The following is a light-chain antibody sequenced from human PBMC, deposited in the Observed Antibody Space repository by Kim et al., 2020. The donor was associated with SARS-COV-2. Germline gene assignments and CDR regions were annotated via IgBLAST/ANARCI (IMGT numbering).Light chain of an antibody. V-gene: IGKV1-27*01. CDR2: AAS. CDR1: QDISNY. Sequence: ASVGDRVTIPCRASQDISNYLAWFQQKPGKVPKLLIYAASTLQSGVPSRFSGSGSGTDFTLTISSLQPEDVATYYCLKYNTAPRTFGRGTNVDIK. J-gene: IGKJ1*01. CDR3: LKYNTAPRT.